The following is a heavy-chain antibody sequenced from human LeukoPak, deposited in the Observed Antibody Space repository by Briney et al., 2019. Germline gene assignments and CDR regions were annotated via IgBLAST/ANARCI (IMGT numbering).Heavy chain of an antibody. CDR2: VRGSDAGT. V-gene: IGHV3-23*01. J-gene: IGHJ4*02. D-gene: IGHD1-26*01. CDR1: GFIFGDNW. CDR3: AKNRGGSYYSGSDY. Sequence: PGGSLTPSCVASGFIFGDNWMGWVRQAPGKGLEWVSAVRGSDAGTSYADSVKGRFTISRDNSKNTLYLQMNSLRAEDTAVYYCAKNRGGSYYSGSDYWGQGTLVTVSS.